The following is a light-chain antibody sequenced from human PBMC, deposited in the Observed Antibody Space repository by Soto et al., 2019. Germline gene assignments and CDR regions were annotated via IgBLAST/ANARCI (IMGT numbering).Light chain of an antibody. J-gene: IGKJ4*01. CDR1: QSLLHSNGYNY. Sequence: DIVMTQSPLSLPVTPGEPAAISCRSNQSLLHSNGYNYLDWYLQKPGQSPQLLIYLGSNRASGVPDRFSGSGSGTDFTLKISRVEAEDVRVYYWMQALQTPFFGGGTKVEIK. CDR2: LGS. CDR3: MQALQTPF. V-gene: IGKV2-28*01.